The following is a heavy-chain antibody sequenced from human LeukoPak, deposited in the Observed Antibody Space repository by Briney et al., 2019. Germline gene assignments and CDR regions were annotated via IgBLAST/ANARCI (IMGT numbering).Heavy chain of an antibody. CDR3: ARDHYHKIHSVMVTAPDY. D-gene: IGHD2-21*02. V-gene: IGHV1-8*01. CDR2: MNPNSGNT. J-gene: IGHJ4*02. CDR1: GYTFTSYD. Sequence: ASVKVSCKASGYTFTSYDINWVRQATGQGLEWMGWMNPNSGNTDYAQKFQGRVTMTRNSSISTVYMELRSLRSEDTAVYYCARDHYHKIHSVMVTAPDYWGQGTLVIVSS.